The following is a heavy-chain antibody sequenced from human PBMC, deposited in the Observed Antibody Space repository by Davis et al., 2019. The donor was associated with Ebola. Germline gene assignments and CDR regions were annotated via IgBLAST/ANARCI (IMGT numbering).Heavy chain of an antibody. Sequence: ASVKVSCKASGYTFINYVIQWVRQAPGQGLEWAGRVNGGNGNTKYSEKLQDRVIITRETSTTTAYMELSRLRSEDTAVYYCARVGFNDFWSDYSYHYGMDVWGQGTTVTVSS. V-gene: IGHV1-3*01. J-gene: IGHJ6*02. CDR2: VNGGNGNT. CDR3: ARVGFNDFWSDYSYHYGMDV. CDR1: GYTFINYV. D-gene: IGHD3-3*01.